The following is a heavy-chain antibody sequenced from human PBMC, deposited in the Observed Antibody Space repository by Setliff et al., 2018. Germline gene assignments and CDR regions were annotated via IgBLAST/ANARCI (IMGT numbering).Heavy chain of an antibody. Sequence: ASVKVSCKASGYTFNNYGINWVRQAPGQGLEWMGWINNYSFKTTYSQKFLDRVTVTTDTSATTAYMELKNLRSDDPAVYYCARDNKMVGATDYWGLGTLVTVSS. CDR1: GYTFNNYG. CDR3: ARDNKMVGATDY. D-gene: IGHD1-26*01. V-gene: IGHV1-18*01. CDR2: INNYSFKT. J-gene: IGHJ4*02.